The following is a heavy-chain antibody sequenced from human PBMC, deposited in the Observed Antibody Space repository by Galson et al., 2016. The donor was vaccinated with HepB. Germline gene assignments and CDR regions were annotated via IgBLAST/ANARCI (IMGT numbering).Heavy chain of an antibody. CDR2: VSGHNGNI. Sequence: SVKVSCKASGYTFTTFGVSWVRQAPGQGLEWMGWVSGHNGNINYAQKFQGRVSMTTDASTSTAYMELRSLRSDDTAVYYCARDQWYFYDSSAQVGVDYWGQGT. D-gene: IGHD3-22*01. V-gene: IGHV1-18*01. CDR1: GYTFTTFG. J-gene: IGHJ4*02. CDR3: ARDQWYFYDSSAQVGVDY.